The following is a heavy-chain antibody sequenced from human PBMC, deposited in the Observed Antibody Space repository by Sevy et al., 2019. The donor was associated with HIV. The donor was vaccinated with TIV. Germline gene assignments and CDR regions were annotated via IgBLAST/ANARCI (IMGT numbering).Heavy chain of an antibody. CDR3: ATAPGYYDSAPFDY. V-gene: IGHV3-15*01. J-gene: IGHJ4*02. CDR2: IKSKIDGETT. D-gene: IGHD3-22*01. Sequence: GGSLRLSCVVSGFTFNNAWMNWVRQAPGTGLQWIGLIKSKIDGETTDYAAPLKGRFTISRDDSKNTLYLQMNSLKIEDTAVYHCATAPGYYDSAPFDYWGLGTLVTVSS. CDR1: GFTFNNAW.